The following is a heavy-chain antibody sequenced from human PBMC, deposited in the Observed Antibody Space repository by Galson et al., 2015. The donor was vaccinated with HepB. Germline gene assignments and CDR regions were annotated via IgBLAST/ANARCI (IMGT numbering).Heavy chain of an antibody. CDR3: ARTLGEYPSLFDY. Sequence: PALVKPTQTLTLTCTFSGFSLSTSGMRVSWIRQPPGKALEWLARIDWDDDKFYSTSLKTRLTISKDTSKNQVVLTMTNMDPVDTATYYCARTLGEYPSLFDYWGQGTLVTVSS. V-gene: IGHV2-70*04. D-gene: IGHD3-16*01. CDR2: IDWDDDK. J-gene: IGHJ4*02. CDR1: GFSLSTSGMR.